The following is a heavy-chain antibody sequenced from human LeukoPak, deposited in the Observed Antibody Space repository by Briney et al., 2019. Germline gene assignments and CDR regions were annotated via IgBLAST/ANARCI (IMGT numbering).Heavy chain of an antibody. CDR2: ISSSSSYI. Sequence: GGSLRLSCAASGFTFSSYSMNWVRQAPGKGLEWVSSISSSSSYIYYADSVKGRFTISRDNAKNSLYLQMNSLRAEDTAVYYCASLAARSFLYYYYLDVWGKGSTVTVSS. CDR3: ASLAARSFLYYYYLDV. V-gene: IGHV3-21*01. CDR1: GFTFSSYS. J-gene: IGHJ6*03. D-gene: IGHD6-6*01.